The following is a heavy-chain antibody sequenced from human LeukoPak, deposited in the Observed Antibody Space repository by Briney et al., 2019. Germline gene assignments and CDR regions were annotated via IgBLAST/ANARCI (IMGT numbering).Heavy chain of an antibody. D-gene: IGHD2-2*01. CDR2: INGDASNT. Sequence: AGGSLRLSCAASGFTFSSYAMSWVHQAPGKGLVWVARINGDASNTTYADSVKGRFTISRDNAKNTLYLQMNSLRVDDTAVYYCARAMPHDNWFDPWGQGSLVTVSS. J-gene: IGHJ5*02. CDR1: GFTFSSYA. CDR3: ARAMPHDNWFDP. V-gene: IGHV3-74*03.